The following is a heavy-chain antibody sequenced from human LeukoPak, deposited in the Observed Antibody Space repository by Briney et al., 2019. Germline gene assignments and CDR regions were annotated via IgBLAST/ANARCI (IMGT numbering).Heavy chain of an antibody. CDR3: ARDLSHWGSGYDLDY. D-gene: IGHD5-12*01. Sequence: GGSLRLSCAASGFTFSSYAMHWVRQAPGKGLEWVAVISYDGSNKYYADSVKGRFTISRDNSKNTLYLQMNSLRAEDTAVYYCARDLSHWGSGYDLDYWGQGTLVTVSS. CDR1: GFTFSSYA. CDR2: ISYDGSNK. V-gene: IGHV3-30-3*01. J-gene: IGHJ4*02.